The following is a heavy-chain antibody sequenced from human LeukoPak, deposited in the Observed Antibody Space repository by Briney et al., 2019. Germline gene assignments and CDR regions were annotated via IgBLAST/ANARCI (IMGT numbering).Heavy chain of an antibody. CDR2: MSDSGTNT. CDR1: GFTFSTYG. Sequence: GGSLRLSCGASGFTFSTYGMTWVRQAPGKGLEWVSGMSDSGTNTYYADSVRGRFTISRDNSKNTLYLQMNSLRAEDTAVYYCAKDQNSSGWYVYFDYWGQGTPVTVSS. V-gene: IGHV3-23*01. D-gene: IGHD6-19*01. CDR3: AKDQNSSGWYVYFDY. J-gene: IGHJ4*02.